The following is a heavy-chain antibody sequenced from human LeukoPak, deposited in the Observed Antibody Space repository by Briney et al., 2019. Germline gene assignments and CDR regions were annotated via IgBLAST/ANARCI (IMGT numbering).Heavy chain of an antibody. J-gene: IGHJ4*02. CDR1: GFDVIENY. Sequence: GGSLRLSCAVSGFDVIENYVTWVRQAPGKGLEWVGFIRSKAYGGTTEYAASVKGRFTISRDDSKSIAYLQMNSLKTEDTAVYYCSVTYYYDSSGEYYFDYWGQGTLVTVSS. CDR2: IRSKAYGGTT. D-gene: IGHD3-22*01. V-gene: IGHV3-49*04. CDR3: SVTYYYDSSGEYYFDY.